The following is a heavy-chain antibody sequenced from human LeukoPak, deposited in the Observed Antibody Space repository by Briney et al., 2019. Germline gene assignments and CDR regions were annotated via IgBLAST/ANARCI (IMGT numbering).Heavy chain of an antibody. V-gene: IGHV4-34*01. CDR3: ARDLLSSSWYVRGTFDY. D-gene: IGHD6-13*01. CDR1: GGSFSGYY. Sequence: PSETLSLTCAVYGGSFSGYYWSWIRQPPGKGLEWIGEINHSGSTKYNPSLKSRVIIAVDTSKNQFSLKLSSVTAADTAVYYCARDLLSSSWYVRGTFDYWGQGILVTVSS. J-gene: IGHJ4*02. CDR2: INHSGST.